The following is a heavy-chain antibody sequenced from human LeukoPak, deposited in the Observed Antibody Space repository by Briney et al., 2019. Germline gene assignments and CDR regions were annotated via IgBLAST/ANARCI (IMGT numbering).Heavy chain of an antibody. CDR1: GFTFSSYE. V-gene: IGHV3-48*03. CDR3: AELGITMIGGV. D-gene: IGHD3-10*02. CDR2: ISSSGSTI. J-gene: IGHJ6*04. Sequence: QPGGSLRLSCAASGFTFSSYEMNWVRQAPGKGLEWVSYISSSGSTIYYADSVKGRFTISRDNAKNSLYLQMNSLRAEDTAVYYCAELGITMIGGVWGKGTTVAISS.